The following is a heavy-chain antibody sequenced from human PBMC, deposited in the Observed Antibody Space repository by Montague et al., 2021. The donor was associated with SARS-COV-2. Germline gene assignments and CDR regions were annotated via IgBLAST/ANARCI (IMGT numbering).Heavy chain of an antibody. V-gene: IGHV4-31*03. CDR1: GGSISSGGYY. J-gene: IGHJ3*02. CDR3: ARDTGISGAFDI. Sequence: TLSLTCTVSGGSISSGGYYWGWIRQHPGKGLEWIGYIYYSGSTCYNPSLKSRVTISVDTSKNQFSLKLSPVTAADTAVYYCARDTGISGAFDIWGQGTMVTVSS. CDR2: IYYSGST. D-gene: IGHD2-15*01.